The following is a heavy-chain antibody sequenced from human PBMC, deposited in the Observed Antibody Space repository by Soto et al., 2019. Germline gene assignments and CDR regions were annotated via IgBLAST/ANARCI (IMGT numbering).Heavy chain of an antibody. CDR2: ISYDGSNK. V-gene: IGHV3-30-3*01. Sequence: QVQLVESGGGVVQPGRSLRLSCAASGFTFSSYAMNWVRQAPGKGLEWVAVISYDGSNKYYADSVKGRFTISRDNSKNTLYLQMNSLRAEDTAVYYCARAGRDGRFGGFDYWGQGTLVTVSS. J-gene: IGHJ4*02. CDR3: ARAGRDGRFGGFDY. D-gene: IGHD3-16*01. CDR1: GFTFSSYA.